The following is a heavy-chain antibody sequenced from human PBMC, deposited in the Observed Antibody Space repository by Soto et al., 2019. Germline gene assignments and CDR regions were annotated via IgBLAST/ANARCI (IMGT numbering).Heavy chain of an antibody. CDR3: AHYVSASPAGWFDP. V-gene: IGHV2-5*02. CDR2: IYWDDDN. J-gene: IGHJ5*02. Sequence: QITLKESGPALVKPTQTLTLTCTFSGFSLSTSGEAVGWIRQPPGEALEWLALIYWDDDNRYNPTLKTRLTIPKDTSKNQVVITLTNMDPVDTATYSCAHYVSASPAGWFDPWGQGILVTVSS. D-gene: IGHD3-10*01. CDR1: GFSLSTSGEA.